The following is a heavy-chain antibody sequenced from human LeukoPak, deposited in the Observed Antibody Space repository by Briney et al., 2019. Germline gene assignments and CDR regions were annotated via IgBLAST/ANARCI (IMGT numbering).Heavy chain of an antibody. V-gene: IGHV3-74*01. CDR2: INSDGSST. CDR3: ARGHHYYDSSAYYY. CDR1: GFTFSRYW. D-gene: IGHD3-22*01. Sequence: GGSLRLSCGASGFTFSRYWMHWVRQAPGKGLVWVSRINSDGSSTTYADSVKGRFTISRDNAKNTLYLQMNSLRAEDTALYYCARGHHYYDSSAYYYWGQGTLVTVSS. J-gene: IGHJ4*02.